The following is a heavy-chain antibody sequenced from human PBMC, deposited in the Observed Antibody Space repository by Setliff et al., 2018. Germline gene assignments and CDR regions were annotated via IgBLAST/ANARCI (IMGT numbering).Heavy chain of an antibody. CDR2: ISYDGSNK. CDR1: GFTCSSYA. J-gene: IGHJ6*02. D-gene: IGHD1-26*01. CDR3: ARERGSYGKLYYYYGMDV. V-gene: IGHV3-30-3*01. Sequence: GGSLRLSCAASGFTCSSYAMHWVRQAPGKGLEWVAVISYDGSNKYYADSVKGRFTISRDNSKNTLYLQMNSLRAEDTAVYYCARERGSYGKLYYYYGMDVWGQGTTVTVSS.